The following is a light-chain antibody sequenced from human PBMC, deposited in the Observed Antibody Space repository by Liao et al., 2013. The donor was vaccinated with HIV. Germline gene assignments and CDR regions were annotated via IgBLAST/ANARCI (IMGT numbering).Light chain of an antibody. CDR2: QDT. V-gene: IGLV3-1*01. CDR3: QVWESSSDQYV. CDR1: ELENTY. J-gene: IGLJ1*01. Sequence: SFELIQPPSVSVSPGQTASITCSGGELENTYASWYQQRPGQSPVLVIYQDTKRPSGIPERFSGSNSGNTATLTISRVEAGDEADYYCQVWESSSDQYVFGTGSKVTVL.